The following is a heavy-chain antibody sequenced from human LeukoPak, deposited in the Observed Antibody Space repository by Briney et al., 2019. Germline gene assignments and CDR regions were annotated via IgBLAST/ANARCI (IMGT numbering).Heavy chain of an antibody. Sequence: SVKVSCKASGGTFSSYAISWVRQAPGQGLEWMGGIIPIFGTANYAQKFQGRVTITTDESTSTAYMELSSLGSEDTAVYYCARDWGIQQWPPSYFDYWGRGTLVTVSS. J-gene: IGHJ4*02. V-gene: IGHV1-69*05. CDR1: GGTFSSYA. CDR2: IIPIFGTA. CDR3: ARDWGIQQWPPSYFDY. D-gene: IGHD5-18*01.